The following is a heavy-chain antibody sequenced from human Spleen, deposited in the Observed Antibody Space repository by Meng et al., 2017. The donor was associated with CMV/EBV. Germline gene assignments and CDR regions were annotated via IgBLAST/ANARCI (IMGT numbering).Heavy chain of an antibody. CDR1: GGSISSYY. V-gene: IGHV4-59*12. D-gene: IGHD2-2*02. CDR2: IYYSGST. Sequence: SETLSLTCTVSGGSISSYYWSWIRQPPGKGLEWIGYIYYSGSTNYNPSLKSRVTISVDTSKNQFSLKLSSVTAADTAVYYCARERSRYCSSTSCYTGQDYFDYWGQGTLVTVSS. CDR3: ARERSRYCSSTSCYTGQDYFDY. J-gene: IGHJ4*02.